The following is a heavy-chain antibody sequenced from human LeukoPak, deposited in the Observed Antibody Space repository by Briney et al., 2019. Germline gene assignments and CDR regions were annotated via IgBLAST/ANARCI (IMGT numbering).Heavy chain of an antibody. CDR3: ASSQGYCGGDCFDY. V-gene: IGHV4-4*09. D-gene: IGHD2-21*01. J-gene: IGHJ4*02. CDR1: GGSISSHY. CDR2: ISNSGNT. Sequence: PSETLSLTCTVSGGSISSHYWTWIRQPPGKGLEWIGDISNSGNTNYNPSLKSRVTIAIDTSKNQFSLKLSSVTAADTAVYYCASSQGYCGGDCFDYWGQGTLVTVSS.